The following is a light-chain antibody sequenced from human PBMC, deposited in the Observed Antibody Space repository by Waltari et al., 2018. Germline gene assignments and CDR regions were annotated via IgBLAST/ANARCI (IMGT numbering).Light chain of an antibody. CDR2: KTS. CDR3: QQYNTYWT. V-gene: IGKV1-5*03. Sequence: QMTQSPSTLSASIGDRVTITCRASQNVDTWLAWYQQKPGKAPKLLVYKTSTLQSGVPSRFSGSGSGTHFTLTISSLQPDDFATYYCQQYNTYWTFGQGTKVE. CDR1: QNVDTW. J-gene: IGKJ1*01.